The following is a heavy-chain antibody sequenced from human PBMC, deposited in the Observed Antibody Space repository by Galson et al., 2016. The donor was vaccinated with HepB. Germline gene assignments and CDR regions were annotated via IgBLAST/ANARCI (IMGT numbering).Heavy chain of an antibody. D-gene: IGHD6-19*01. Sequence: SLRLSCAVSGFTFNNYDMHWVRQAPGKGLEWVAVISSDGNNKDFADSVKGRFTIPRDNSENKLYLQMDSLRAEDAAFYYFARAAYPYNSGWPPWYDYWGQGTLVTVSS. CDR2: ISSDGNNK. J-gene: IGHJ4*02. V-gene: IGHV3-30*07. CDR3: ARAAYPYNSGWPPWYDY. CDR1: GFTFNNYD.